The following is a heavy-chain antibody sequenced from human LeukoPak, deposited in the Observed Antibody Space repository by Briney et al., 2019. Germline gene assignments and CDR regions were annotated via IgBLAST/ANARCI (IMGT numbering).Heavy chain of an antibody. CDR3: ARGGRGYSYGLRYFDY. CDR2: IKSKTDGGTT. J-gene: IGHJ4*02. D-gene: IGHD5-18*01. V-gene: IGHV3-15*01. CDR1: GFTFSSYG. Sequence: GGSLRLSCAASGFTFSSYGMHWVRQAPGKGLEWVGRIKSKTDGGTTDYTAPVKGRFSISRDDSKNTLYLQMNSLKTEDTAVYYCARGGRGYSYGLRYFDYWGQGTLVTVSS.